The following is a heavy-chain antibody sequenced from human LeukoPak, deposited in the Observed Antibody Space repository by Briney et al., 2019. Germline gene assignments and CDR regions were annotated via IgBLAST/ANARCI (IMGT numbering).Heavy chain of an antibody. CDR2: ISSSSYI. D-gene: IGHD6-19*01. J-gene: IGHJ4*02. Sequence: GGSLRLSCAASGFTFSSYSMNWVRQAPGKGLEWVSSISSSSYIYYADSVKGRFTISRDNAKNSLYLQMNSLRAEDTAVYYCANARRPQQWLATRPNWGQGTLVTVSS. CDR1: GFTFSSYS. CDR3: ANARRPQQWLATRPN. V-gene: IGHV3-21*04.